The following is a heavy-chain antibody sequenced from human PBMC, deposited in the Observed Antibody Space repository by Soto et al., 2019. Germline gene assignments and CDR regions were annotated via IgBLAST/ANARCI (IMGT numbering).Heavy chain of an antibody. CDR2: LYYGGSA. J-gene: IGHJ6*02. Sequence: PSETLSLTCAVSGDSISSYYCMWIRQPPGKGLESIGYLYYGGSAGYNPSLKSRVTLSVDTSKNQFSLKLSSVTAADTAVYYCARDIYGMDVWGQGTTVTVS. CDR1: GDSISSYY. CDR3: ARDIYGMDV. V-gene: IGHV4-59*12.